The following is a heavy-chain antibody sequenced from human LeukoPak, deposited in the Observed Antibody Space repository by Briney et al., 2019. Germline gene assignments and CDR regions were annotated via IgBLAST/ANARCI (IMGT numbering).Heavy chain of an antibody. V-gene: IGHV6-1*01. CDR3: AREVTNTFDL. CDR2: TYYRTKWYK. D-gene: IGHD2-21*02. CDR1: GDSVSSNSAA. J-gene: IGHJ2*01. Sequence: SQTLSLTCAISGDSVSSNSAAWNWIRQSPSRGLEWLGITYYRTKWYKDYAVSVKSRITINPDTSKKQYSLQLNSVTPEDTAVYYCAREVTNTFDLWGRGTLVTVSS.